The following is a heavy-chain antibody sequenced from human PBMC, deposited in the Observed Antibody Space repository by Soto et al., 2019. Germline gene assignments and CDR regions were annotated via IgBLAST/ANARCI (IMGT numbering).Heavy chain of an antibody. V-gene: IGHV1-69*13. D-gene: IGHD3-22*01. Sequence: SVKVSCKASGGTFSSYAMSWVRQAPGQGLEWMGGIIPIFGTANYAQKFQGRVTITADESTSTAYMELSSLRSEDTAVYYCARDQIRYYYDSSGYYYGMDVWGQGTTVTVSS. CDR1: GGTFSSYA. CDR2: IIPIFGTA. CDR3: ARDQIRYYYDSSGYYYGMDV. J-gene: IGHJ6*02.